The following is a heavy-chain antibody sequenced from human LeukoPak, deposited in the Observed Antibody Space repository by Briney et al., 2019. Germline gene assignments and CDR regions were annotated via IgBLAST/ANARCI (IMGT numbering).Heavy chain of an antibody. CDR1: GFIFTDYW. Sequence: GGSLRLSWAAAGFIFTDYWMNWVSQAPGGGLGWLASVKGDVSATSYVGSVKDRFTISRDNAKNSLYLRMNSLRADDTALYYCARSRGDFWGQGTLVTVSS. CDR3: ARSRGDF. V-gene: IGHV3-7*01. CDR2: VKGDVSAT. J-gene: IGHJ4*02.